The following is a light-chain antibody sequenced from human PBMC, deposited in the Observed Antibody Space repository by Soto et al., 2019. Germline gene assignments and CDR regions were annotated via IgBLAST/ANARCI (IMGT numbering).Light chain of an antibody. CDR1: QTISSY. V-gene: IGKV3-11*01. CDR3: QQRSDWPRIT. J-gene: IGKJ5*01. CDR2: DAS. Sequence: EIVLTQSPATLSLSPGERATRSCRASQTISSYLAWYQLKRGQAPRLLIYDASNRATGIPARFSGSGSGTDFTLTISSLEPEDFAVYYCQQRSDWPRITFGQGTRLEIK.